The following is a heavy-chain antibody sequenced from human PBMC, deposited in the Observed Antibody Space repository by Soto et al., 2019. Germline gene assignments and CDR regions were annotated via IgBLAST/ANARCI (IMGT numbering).Heavy chain of an antibody. J-gene: IGHJ4*02. CDR3: ARVNEFDLDY. CDR1: GGSVSSGSYY. D-gene: IGHD2-8*01. CDR2: IYYSGST. V-gene: IGHV4-61*01. Sequence: QVQLQESGPGLVKPSETLSLTCTVSGGSVSSGSYYWSWIWQPPGKGLEWIGYIYYSGSTNYNPSLKSRVTISVDTSKNQFSLKLSSVTAADTAVYYCARVNEFDLDYWGQGTLVTVSS.